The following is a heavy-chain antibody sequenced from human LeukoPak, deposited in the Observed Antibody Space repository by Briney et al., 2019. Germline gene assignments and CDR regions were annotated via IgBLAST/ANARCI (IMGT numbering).Heavy chain of an antibody. CDR1: GGSFGGYY. Sequence: SETLSLTCAVYGGSFGGYYWSWIRQPPGKGLEWIGEINHSGSTNYNPSLKSRVTISVDTSKNQFSLKLSSVTAADTAVYYCARGGGYYYMDVWGKGTTVTVSS. V-gene: IGHV4-34*01. CDR3: ARGGGYYYMDV. CDR2: INHSGST. J-gene: IGHJ6*03.